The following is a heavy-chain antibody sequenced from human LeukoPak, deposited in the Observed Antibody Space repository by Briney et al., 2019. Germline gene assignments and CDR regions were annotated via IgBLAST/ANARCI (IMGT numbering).Heavy chain of an antibody. CDR3: ARQYYDILTDPNYFAS. CDR1: GYSFSNYW. D-gene: IGHD3-9*01. J-gene: IGHJ4*02. V-gene: IGHV5-51*01. CDR2: ILPGNSDT. Sequence: GESLKISCKGSGYSFSNYWIGWVRQMPGKGREWVGIILPGNSDTRYSPSFQGQVTMSADKSITTAYLQWSSLRAADTAMYYCARQYYDILTDPNYFASCGQGTLVTVSS.